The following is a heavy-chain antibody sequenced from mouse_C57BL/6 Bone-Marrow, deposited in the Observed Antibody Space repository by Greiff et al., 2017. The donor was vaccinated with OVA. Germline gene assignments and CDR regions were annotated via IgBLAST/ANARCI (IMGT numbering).Heavy chain of an antibody. J-gene: IGHJ1*03. CDR3: AKWIIISSVSWYFDV. CDR1: GYTFTGYW. V-gene: IGHV1-9*01. Sequence: VQLQQSGAELMKPGASVKLSCKATGYTFTGYWIEWVKQRPCPFRESIGEILPGSGSTNYNEKFKGKATFTADTSSNTAYMQHSSLTTEDSAIYDGAKWIIISSVSWYFDVWGTGTTVTVSS. CDR2: ILPGSGST. D-gene: IGHD1-1*01.